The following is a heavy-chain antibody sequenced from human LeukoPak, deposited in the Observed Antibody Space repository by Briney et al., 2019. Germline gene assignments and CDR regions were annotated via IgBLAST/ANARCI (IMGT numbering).Heavy chain of an antibody. CDR1: GGSFSGYY. D-gene: IGHD1-26*01. Sequence: PSETLSLTCAVYGGSFSGYYWSWIRQPPGKGLEWIGYMYNSGRTYYNPSLESRVTISVDTSKNQFSLRLSSVTAADTAVYYCARVASGNYRFDPWGQGTLVTVSP. J-gene: IGHJ5*02. V-gene: IGHV4-34*09. CDR2: MYNSGRT. CDR3: ARVASGNYRFDP.